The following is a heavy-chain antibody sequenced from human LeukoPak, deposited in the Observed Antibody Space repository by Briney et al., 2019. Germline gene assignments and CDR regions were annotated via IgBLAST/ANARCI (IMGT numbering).Heavy chain of an antibody. D-gene: IGHD3-16*01. CDR3: ARVATDGGGFDP. Sequence: QSGGSLRLSCAASGITFSSYSMNWVRQAPGRGLEWISYLSSDNYTTYYADSVKGRFIISRDNAKDSLYLQMNSLRAEDTAVYYCARVATDGGGFDPWGQGTLVTVSS. V-gene: IGHV3-48*01. CDR1: GITFSSYS. CDR2: LSSDNYTT. J-gene: IGHJ5*02.